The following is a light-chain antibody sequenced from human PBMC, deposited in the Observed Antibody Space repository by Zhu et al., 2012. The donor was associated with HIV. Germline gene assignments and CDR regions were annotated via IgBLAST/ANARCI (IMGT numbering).Light chain of an antibody. J-gene: IGKJ1*01. CDR3: QQYNNWSWT. CDR1: QSVSSN. Sequence: EIVLTQSPATLSVSPGETATLSCRASQSVSSNLAWYQQKPGQAPRLLIYGASSRATGIPVRFSGSGSGTEFTLTITSMQSEDFGVYYCQQYNNWSWTFGQGT. CDR2: GAS. V-gene: IGKV3-15*01.